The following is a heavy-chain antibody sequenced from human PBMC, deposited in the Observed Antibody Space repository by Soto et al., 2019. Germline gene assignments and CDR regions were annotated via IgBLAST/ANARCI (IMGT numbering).Heavy chain of an antibody. CDR1: GASISCGDYY. CDR2: ISYRGTT. CDR3: VRASGSRFMEWPRFDP. Sequence: QVQLQESGPGLVKPSQSLSLTCTVSGASISCGDYYWSWLRQPPGKGLERFAYISYRGTTYYNPSLKSRVTRSVDTSKNLFSLKLNSVNAADTAVYYCVRASGSRFMEWPRFDPGGQGTLVTVSS. J-gene: IGHJ5*02. D-gene: IGHD3-3*01. V-gene: IGHV4-30-4*01.